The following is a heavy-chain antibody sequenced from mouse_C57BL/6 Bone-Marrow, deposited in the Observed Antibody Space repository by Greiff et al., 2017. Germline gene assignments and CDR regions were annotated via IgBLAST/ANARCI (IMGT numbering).Heavy chain of an antibody. CDR1: GFNIKDDY. CDR2: IDPENGGT. J-gene: IGHJ2*01. V-gene: IGHV14-4*01. D-gene: IGHD1-1*01. Sequence: VQLQQPGAELVRPGASVKLSCTASGFNIKDDYMNWVKQRPEQGLEWIGWIDPENGGTDYDSKFQGKATITADTSSNTAYLQLSSLTSEDPAVYYCAPLISTVVATFDYWGQGTTLTVSS. CDR3: APLISTVVATFDY.